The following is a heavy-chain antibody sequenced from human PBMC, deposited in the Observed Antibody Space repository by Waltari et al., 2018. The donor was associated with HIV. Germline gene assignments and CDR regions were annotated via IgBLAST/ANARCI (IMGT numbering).Heavy chain of an antibody. CDR3: EPETVYSSGTYLDY. J-gene: IGHJ4*02. D-gene: IGHD3-10*01. Sequence: EEQLVESGGELVKPGGCLRLSCLASGFTFSYAGMTWVRHTPGKGVDMVGCIRRKAGGGAKEYAAFVKGRLPVSREDSNISLLPQMNSRKVQETGLNNCEPETVYSSGTYLDYWAKGTRVTV. CDR1: GFTFSYAG. CDR2: IRRKAGGGAK. V-gene: IGHV3-15*01.